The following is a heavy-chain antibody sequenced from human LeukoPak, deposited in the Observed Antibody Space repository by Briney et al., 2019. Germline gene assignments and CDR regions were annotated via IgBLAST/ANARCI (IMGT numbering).Heavy chain of an antibody. V-gene: IGHV4-38-2*02. D-gene: IGHD3-22*01. Sequence: PSETLSLTCTVSDYSIGSGYSWGWIRQPPGKGLEWIATISHDGTTFYNPSLKSRVTMTLDTSRNQFSQRLSSVTAADTAVYYCARDLSVYYYYYFDFWGQGTLVTVSS. CDR1: DYSIGSGYS. J-gene: IGHJ4*02. CDR3: ARDLSVYYYYYFDF. CDR2: ISHDGTT.